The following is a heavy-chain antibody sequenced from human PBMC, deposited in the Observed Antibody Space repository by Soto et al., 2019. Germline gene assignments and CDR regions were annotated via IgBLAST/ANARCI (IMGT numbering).Heavy chain of an antibody. CDR1: GGSFSGYY. J-gene: IGHJ6*02. Sequence: SETLSLTCAVYGGSFSGYYWSWIRQPPGKGLEWIGEINHSGSTNYNPSLKSRVTISVDTSKNQFSLKLSSVTAADTAVYYCARGRDILTGYYRGYYYYGMDVWGQGTTVTVSS. CDR3: ARGRDILTGYYRGYYYYGMDV. CDR2: INHSGST. D-gene: IGHD3-9*01. V-gene: IGHV4-34*01.